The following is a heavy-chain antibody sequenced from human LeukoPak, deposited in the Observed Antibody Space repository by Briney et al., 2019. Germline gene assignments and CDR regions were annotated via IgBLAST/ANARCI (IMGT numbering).Heavy chain of an antibody. V-gene: IGHV4-39*01. CDR2: IYYSGST. D-gene: IGHD2-2*01. CDR1: GGSISSSSYY. Sequence: SETLSLTCTVSGGSISSSSYYWGWIRQPPGKGLEWIGSIYYSGSTYYNPSLKSRVTISVDTSKNQFSLKLSSVTAADTAVYYCARQLGYCSSTSCYADKVDYWGRGNLVTVSS. J-gene: IGHJ4*02. CDR3: ARQLGYCSSTSCYADKVDY.